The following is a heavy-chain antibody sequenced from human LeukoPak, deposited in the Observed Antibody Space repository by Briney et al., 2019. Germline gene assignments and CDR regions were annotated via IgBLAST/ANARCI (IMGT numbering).Heavy chain of an antibody. CDR2: IYYSGST. Sequence: SETLSLTCTVSGGSIGSYYWSWIRQPPGKGLEWIGYIYYSGSTNYNPSLKSRVTISVDTSKNQFSLKLSSVTAADTAVYYCARDATTVTTYFDIWGQGTMVTVSS. D-gene: IGHD4-17*01. J-gene: IGHJ3*02. CDR1: GGSIGSYY. V-gene: IGHV4-59*01. CDR3: ARDATTVTTYFDI.